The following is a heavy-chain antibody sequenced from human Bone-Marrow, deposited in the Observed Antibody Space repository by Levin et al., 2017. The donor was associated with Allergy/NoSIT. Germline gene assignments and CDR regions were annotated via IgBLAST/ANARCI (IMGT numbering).Heavy chain of an antibody. CDR1: GFYFNSFG. J-gene: IGHJ4*02. CDR3: VKDGRNGLGIFDS. Sequence: PGGSLRLSCVASGFYFNSFGMNWVRQAPGKGLEWVAVISYDGSNENYGDSVKGRFTISRDNSKNALFLQMNSLRPEDTAIYYCVKDGRNGLGIFDSWGQGTLVTVSS. D-gene: IGHD7-27*01. CDR2: ISYDGSNE. V-gene: IGHV3-30*18.